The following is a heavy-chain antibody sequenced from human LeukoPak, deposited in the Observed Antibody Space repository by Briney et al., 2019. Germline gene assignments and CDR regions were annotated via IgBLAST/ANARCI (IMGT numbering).Heavy chain of an antibody. V-gene: IGHV4-34*01. Sequence: SETLSLTCAVYGGSCDDYYCSWIRQPPGKGLEWIGEVHPSGIFYYNSSLMSRVTISIDTSKSQFSLRLTSVTAADTGFYYCARGRDRSKAGDHWGQGSLVTVSS. CDR3: ARGRDRSKAGDH. D-gene: IGHD5-24*01. CDR2: VHPSGIF. CDR1: GGSCDDYY. J-gene: IGHJ4*02.